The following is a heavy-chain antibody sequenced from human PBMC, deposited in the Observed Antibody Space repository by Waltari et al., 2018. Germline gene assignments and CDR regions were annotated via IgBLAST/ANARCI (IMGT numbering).Heavy chain of an antibody. Sequence: EVQLVESGGGLVQPGGSLRLSCAASGSTFSRYWTHWARQAPGKGLVSVSHINTDGSITNYPDSVKGRFTISRDNAKNTLFLQMNSLRAEDTAVYYCVLYSSEFLGDCWGQGTLVTVSS. J-gene: IGHJ4*02. V-gene: IGHV3-74*01. CDR1: GSTFSRYW. CDR3: VLYSSEFLGDC. CDR2: INTDGSIT. D-gene: IGHD6-25*01.